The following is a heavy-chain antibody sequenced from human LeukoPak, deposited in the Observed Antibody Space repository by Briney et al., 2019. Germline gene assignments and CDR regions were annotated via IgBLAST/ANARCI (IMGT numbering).Heavy chain of an antibody. CDR2: IYYSGST. D-gene: IGHD6-13*01. Sequence: KPSETLSLTCTVSGGSISNYYWSWIRQPPGKGLEWIGCIYYSGSTNYNPSLKSRVTISVDTSKNQFSLKLSSVTAADTAVYYCARGLIAATGYNWFDPWGQGTLVTVSS. CDR1: GGSISNYY. CDR3: ARGLIAATGYNWFDP. J-gene: IGHJ5*02. V-gene: IGHV4-59*01.